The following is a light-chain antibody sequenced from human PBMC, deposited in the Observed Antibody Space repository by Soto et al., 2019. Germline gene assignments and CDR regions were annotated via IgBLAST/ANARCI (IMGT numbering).Light chain of an antibody. CDR3: QQYGSSPWA. J-gene: IGKJ5*01. CDR1: QSVSSSY. CDR2: GAS. Sequence: EIVLTQSPCTLSLSPGERATLSCRASQSVSSSYLAWYQQKPGQAPRLLIYGASSRATGIPDRFSGSGSGTDFTLTISRLEPEDVAVYYCQQYGSSPWAFGQGTRLEIK. V-gene: IGKV3-20*01.